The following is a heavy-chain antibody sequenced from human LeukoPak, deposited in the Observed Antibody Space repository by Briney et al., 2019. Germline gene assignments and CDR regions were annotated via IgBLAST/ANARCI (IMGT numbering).Heavy chain of an antibody. D-gene: IGHD2-15*01. CDR2: LNNDGSST. V-gene: IGHV3-74*01. Sequence: GGSLRLSCAASGFTFSSYWMHWVRQAPEEGLVWVSRLNNDGSSTNYADSVKGRFTISRDNAKNTLYLQMNSLRAEDTAVYYCARIAWDAFDIWGQGTMVTVSS. CDR1: GFTFSSYW. J-gene: IGHJ3*02. CDR3: ARIAWDAFDI.